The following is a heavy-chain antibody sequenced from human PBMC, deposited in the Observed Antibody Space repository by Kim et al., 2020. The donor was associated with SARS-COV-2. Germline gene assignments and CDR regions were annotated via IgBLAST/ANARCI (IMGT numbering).Heavy chain of an antibody. CDR3: AGGGALTVFNDH. V-gene: IGHV3-11*01. CDR2: I. J-gene: IGHJ4*02. D-gene: IGHD3-16*01. Sequence: IYYADSVRGRFTISRDNTNNSLYLHMSSLRPEDTAVYYCAGGGALTVFNDHWGQGPLITVSP.